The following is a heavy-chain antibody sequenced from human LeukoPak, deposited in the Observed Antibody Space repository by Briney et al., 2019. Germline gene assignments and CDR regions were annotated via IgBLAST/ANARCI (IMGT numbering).Heavy chain of an antibody. D-gene: IGHD4-17*01. CDR2: IYYSGST. CDR3: ARDGQDYGDYDYYYGMDV. V-gene: IGHV4-61*01. CDR1: GGSVSSGSYY. Sequence: SETLSLTCTVSGGSVSSGSYYWTWIRQPPGEGLEWIGYIYYSGSTNYNPSLKSRVTISVDTSKNQFSLKLSSVTAADTAVYYCARDGQDYGDYDYYYGMDVWGKGTTVTVSS. J-gene: IGHJ6*04.